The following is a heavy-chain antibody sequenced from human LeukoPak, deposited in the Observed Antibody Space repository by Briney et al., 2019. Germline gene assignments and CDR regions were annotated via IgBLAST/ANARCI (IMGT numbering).Heavy chain of an antibody. CDR3: ARDLVRDCSSTSCYTPCDY. J-gene: IGHJ4*02. D-gene: IGHD2-2*02. Sequence: GGSLRLSCVASGFTFSNNWMHWVRQVPGKGLVWVSRINGEGSATTYADSVKGRFTISRDNAKNSLYLQMNSLRAEDTAVYYCARDLVRDCSSTSCYTPCDYWGQGTLVTVSS. CDR1: GFTFSNNW. CDR2: INGEGSAT. V-gene: IGHV3-74*01.